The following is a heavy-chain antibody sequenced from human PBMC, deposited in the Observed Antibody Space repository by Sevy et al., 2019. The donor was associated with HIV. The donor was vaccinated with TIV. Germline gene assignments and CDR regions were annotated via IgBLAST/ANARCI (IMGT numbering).Heavy chain of an antibody. CDR3: AQETFGRFDS. CDR2: IKPDGSDK. D-gene: IGHD1-26*01. J-gene: IGHJ4*02. CDR1: GFSFSGYW. Sequence: GESLKISCAASGFSFSGYWMNWVRQAPGKGLEWVANIKPDGSDKHYVDSAEGRFTISRDNAKNSLYLQMNSLRVEDTAMYYCAQETFGRFDSWGQGTLVTVSS. V-gene: IGHV3-7*01.